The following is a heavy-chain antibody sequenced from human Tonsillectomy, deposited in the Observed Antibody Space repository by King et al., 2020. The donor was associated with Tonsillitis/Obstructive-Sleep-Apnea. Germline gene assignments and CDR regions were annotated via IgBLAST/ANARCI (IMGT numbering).Heavy chain of an antibody. V-gene: IGHV3-30*04. CDR1: GFTFSSYA. CDR2: ISYDGSNK. Sequence: VQLVESGGGVVQPGRSLRLSCAASGFTFSSYAMHWVRQAPGKGLEWVAVISYDGSNKYYADSVKGRFTISRDNSKNTLYLQMNSLRAEDTAVYYCARDDADYYGPLYYMDVWGKGTTVTVSS. D-gene: IGHD3-10*01. J-gene: IGHJ6*03. CDR3: ARDDADYYGPLYYMDV.